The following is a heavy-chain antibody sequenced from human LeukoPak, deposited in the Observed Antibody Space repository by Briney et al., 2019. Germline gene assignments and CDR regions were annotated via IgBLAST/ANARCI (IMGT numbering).Heavy chain of an antibody. V-gene: IGHV1-2*02. Sequence: GGSLRLSCAASGYTFTGYYMHWVRQAPGQGLEWMGWINPKTGGTNYAHKFQGRVTMTRDTSITTAYMELSRLRSDDTAVYYCARDEGRGFGEEGDPWGQGTLVTVSS. CDR1: GYTFTGYY. J-gene: IGHJ5*02. D-gene: IGHD3-10*01. CDR2: INPKTGGT. CDR3: ARDEGRGFGEEGDP.